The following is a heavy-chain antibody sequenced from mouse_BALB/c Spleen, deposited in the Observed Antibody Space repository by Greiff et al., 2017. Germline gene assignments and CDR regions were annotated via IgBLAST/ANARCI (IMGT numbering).Heavy chain of an antibody. CDR1: GYTFSSYW. D-gene: IGHD2-4*01. Sequence: QVQLQQSGAELMKPGASVKISCKATGYTFSSYWIEWVKQRPGHGLEWIGEILPGSGSTNYNEKFKGKATFTADTSSNTAYMQLSSLTSEDSAVYYCARMTMITTGYAMDYWGQGTSVTVSS. J-gene: IGHJ4*01. CDR2: ILPGSGST. V-gene: IGHV1-9*01. CDR3: ARMTMITTGYAMDY.